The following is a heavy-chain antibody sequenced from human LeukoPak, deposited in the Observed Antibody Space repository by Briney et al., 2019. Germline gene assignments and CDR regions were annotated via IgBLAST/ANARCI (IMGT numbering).Heavy chain of an antibody. CDR2: INPISGDT. V-gene: IGHV1-2*02. D-gene: IGHD4-11*01. CDR3: ARGVDLYSNYFDY. Sequence: ASVNVSCMASGYTFTGYYMHWVRQAPGQGLEWMGSINPISGDTNYAQKFQGGVTMTRDTSISTAYMELSRLRSDDTAVYYCARGVDLYSNYFDYWGQGTPVTVSS. CDR1: GYTFTGYY. J-gene: IGHJ4*02.